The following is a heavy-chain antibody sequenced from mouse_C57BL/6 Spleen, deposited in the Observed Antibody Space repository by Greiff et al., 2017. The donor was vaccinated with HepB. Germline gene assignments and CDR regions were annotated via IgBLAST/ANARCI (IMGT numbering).Heavy chain of an antibody. CDR1: GYTFSSSW. D-gene: IGHD2-3*01. Sequence: VKLMESGPELVKPGASVKISCKASGYTFSSSWMNWVKQRPGKGLEWIGRIYPGDGDTNYNGKFKGKATLTADKSSSTAYMQLSSLTSEDSAVYFGARSYDGYYGGDYWGQGTTLTVSS. V-gene: IGHV1-82*01. CDR3: ARSYDGYYGGDY. J-gene: IGHJ2*01. CDR2: IYPGDGDT.